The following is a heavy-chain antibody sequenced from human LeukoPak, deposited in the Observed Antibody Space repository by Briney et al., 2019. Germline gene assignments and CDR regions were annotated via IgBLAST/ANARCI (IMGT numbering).Heavy chain of an antibody. V-gene: IGHV4-59*01. J-gene: IGHJ3*02. CDR2: IYYSGST. CDR1: GGSISSYY. Sequence: SETLSLTCTVSGGSISSYYWSWIRQPPGKGLEWIGYIYYSGSTNYNPSLKSRVTISVDTSKNQFSLKLSSVTAADTAVYYCARRIFDPDAFDIWGQGTMVTVSS. CDR3: ARRIFDPDAFDI. D-gene: IGHD2/OR15-2a*01.